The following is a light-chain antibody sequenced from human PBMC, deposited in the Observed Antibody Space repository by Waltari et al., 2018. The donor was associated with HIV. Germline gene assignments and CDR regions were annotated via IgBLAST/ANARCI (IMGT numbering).Light chain of an antibody. CDR3: KQYKSFSLP. Sequence: DIHMTQSPSTLSVSVQDHVIIPCRSSQNGHNWLAWYQQRPGRAPNVLIYKTLPLQTGVPSRFSGSGSGTEFSLTISSLQPDDCAIYHCKQYKSFSLPFRQGTRLEIK. CDR2: KTL. J-gene: IGKJ5*01. V-gene: IGKV1-5*03. CDR1: QNGHNW.